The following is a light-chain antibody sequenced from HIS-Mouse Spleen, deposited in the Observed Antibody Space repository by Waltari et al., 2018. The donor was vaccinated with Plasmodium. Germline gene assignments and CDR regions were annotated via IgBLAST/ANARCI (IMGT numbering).Light chain of an antibody. CDR1: ALPKQD. V-gene: IGLV3-10*01. J-gene: IGLJ3*02. CDR3: YSTDSSGNHRV. Sequence: SYELTQPPSVSVSPGQTARITCSGDALPKQDAYWDQQKSGQAPVLVIYEDSKRPSGIPERFSGSSSGTMATLTISGAQVEDEADYYCYSTDSSGNHRVFGGGTKLTVL. CDR2: EDS.